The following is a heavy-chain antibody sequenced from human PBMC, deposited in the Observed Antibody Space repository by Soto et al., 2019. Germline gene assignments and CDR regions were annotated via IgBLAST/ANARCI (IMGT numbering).Heavy chain of an antibody. D-gene: IGHD4-4*01. Sequence: QVQLVQSGAEVKKPGASVKVSCKASGYTFTNYGISWVRQAPGQGLEWMGWMSAYKGNTNYAQNFQGRVTMTTDTSTSTASMELRSLRSDATAVYYCARDHYRTHVFAIWGEGKMVTVSS. J-gene: IGHJ3*02. CDR1: GYTFTNYG. V-gene: IGHV1-18*04. CDR3: ARDHYRTHVFAI. CDR2: MSAYKGNT.